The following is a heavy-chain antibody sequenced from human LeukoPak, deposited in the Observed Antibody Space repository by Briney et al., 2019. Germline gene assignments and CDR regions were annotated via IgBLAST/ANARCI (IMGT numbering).Heavy chain of an antibody. CDR3: ARDGAHYDFWSGYGDLDY. CDR2: IYYSGST. CDR1: GGSISSGGYS. D-gene: IGHD3-3*01. V-gene: IGHV4-30-4*07. Sequence: SETLSLTCAVSGGSISSGGYSWSWIRQPPGKGLEWIGYIYYSGSTYYNPSLKSRVTISVDTSKNQFPLKLSSVTAADTAVYYCARDGAHYDFWSGYGDLDYWGQGTLVTVSS. J-gene: IGHJ4*02.